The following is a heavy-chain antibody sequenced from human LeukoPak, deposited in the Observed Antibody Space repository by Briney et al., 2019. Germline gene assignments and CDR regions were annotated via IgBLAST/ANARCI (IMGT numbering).Heavy chain of an antibody. CDR3: ARDNGGYDAFDI. D-gene: IGHD4-23*01. J-gene: IGHJ3*02. Sequence: GASVKVSCKASGYTFTGYYMHWVRQAPGQGLEWMGWINPNSGGTNYAQKFQGRVTMTRDTSISTAYMELGRLRSDDTAVYYCARDNGGYDAFDIWGQGTMVTVSS. V-gene: IGHV1-2*02. CDR1: GYTFTGYY. CDR2: INPNSGGT.